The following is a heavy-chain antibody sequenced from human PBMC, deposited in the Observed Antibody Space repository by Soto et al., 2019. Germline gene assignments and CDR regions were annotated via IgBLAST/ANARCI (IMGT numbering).Heavy chain of an antibody. D-gene: IGHD3-3*01. CDR2: INPSGGST. V-gene: IGHV1-46*01. J-gene: IGHJ5*02. CDR3: ARDGYDFWSGSHWFDP. CDR1: GYTFTSYY. Sequence: AASVKVSCKASGYTFTSYYMHWVRQAPGQGLEWMGIINPSGGSTSYAQKFQGRVTMTRDTSTSTVYMELSSLRSEDTAVYYCARDGYDFWSGSHWFDPWGQGTLVTVSS.